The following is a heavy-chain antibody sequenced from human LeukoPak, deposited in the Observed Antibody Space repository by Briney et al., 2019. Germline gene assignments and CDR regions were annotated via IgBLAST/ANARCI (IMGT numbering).Heavy chain of an antibody. CDR1: GFTVSRNY. J-gene: IGHJ4*02. CDR2: IYSGGST. Sequence: GGSLRLSCAASGFTVSRNYMNWVRQAPGKGLEWVSVIYSGGSTYYADSVKGRFTISRDDSKKTVYLQMNSLRAEDTAVYYCARESDILTGYPFDYRGQGTLVTVSS. V-gene: IGHV3-66*01. CDR3: ARESDILTGYPFDY. D-gene: IGHD3-9*01.